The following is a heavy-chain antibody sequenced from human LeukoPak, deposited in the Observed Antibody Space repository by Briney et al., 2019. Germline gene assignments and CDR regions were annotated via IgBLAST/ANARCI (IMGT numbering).Heavy chain of an antibody. Sequence: GGSLRLSCAASGFSFSTHWMSWVRQAPGKGLEWVANIKQDGSEKFYVDSVKGRFTISRDNAQNSLSLQMSSLRVEDTAVYYCVRGGYIYGFHHGDYFDYWGQGTLVTVSS. D-gene: IGHD5-18*01. CDR3: VRGGYIYGFHHGDYFDY. CDR2: IKQDGSEK. J-gene: IGHJ4*02. V-gene: IGHV3-7*01. CDR1: GFSFSTHW.